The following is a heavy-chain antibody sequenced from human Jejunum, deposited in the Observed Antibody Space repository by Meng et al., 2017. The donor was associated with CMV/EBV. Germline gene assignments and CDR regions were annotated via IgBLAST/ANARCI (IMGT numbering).Heavy chain of an antibody. D-gene: IGHD2-2*01. CDR2: INPNTGDT. Sequence: FTGYHINWIRQAPGQGLECMGWINPNTGDTNYAQKFQDTVTMTRDTSVSTAYMELSRLRSDDTAIYYCAKSKWACSSTSCYAFDVWGQGTLVTVSS. CDR3: AKSKWACSSTSCYAFDV. V-gene: IGHV1-2*02. CDR1: FTGYH. J-gene: IGHJ3*01.